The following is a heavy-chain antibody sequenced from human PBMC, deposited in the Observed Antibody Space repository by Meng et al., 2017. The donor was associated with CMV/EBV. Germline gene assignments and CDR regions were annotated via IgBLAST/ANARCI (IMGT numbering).Heavy chain of an antibody. CDR1: GYSFTSYW. J-gene: IGHJ4*02. D-gene: IGHD3-3*01. CDR3: ASNYDFWSGLDY. V-gene: IGHV5-51*01. Sequence: GGSLRLSCKGSGYSFTSYWIGWVRQMPGKGLEWMGIIYPGDSDTRYSPSFQGQVTISADKSISTAYLQWSSLRSEDTAMYYCASNYDFWSGLDYWGQGTLVTVSS. CDR2: IYPGDSDT.